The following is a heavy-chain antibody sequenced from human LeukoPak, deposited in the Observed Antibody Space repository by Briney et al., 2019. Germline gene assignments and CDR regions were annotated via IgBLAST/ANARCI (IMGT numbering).Heavy chain of an antibody. CDR1: GFXYSGSS. CDR2: IQRDGSSP. V-gene: IGHV3-74*01. J-gene: IGHJ4*02. CDR3: SRGHYGPDY. D-gene: IGHD3-16*01. Sequence: PGGSLTLSCTASGFXYSGSSFHWVRQAPGKGLEWISGIQRDGSSPTYADSVKGRFTIFRDNAKGSVFLQVNILRADAAASYYCSRGHYGPDYWGQGTLFTVSS.